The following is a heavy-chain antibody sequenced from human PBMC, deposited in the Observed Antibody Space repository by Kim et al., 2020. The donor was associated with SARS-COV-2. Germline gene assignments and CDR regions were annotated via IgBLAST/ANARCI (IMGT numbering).Heavy chain of an antibody. V-gene: IGHV3-15*01. J-gene: IGHJ4*02. CDR3: VKERMGAFDY. Sequence: GTIDYAEPVRGRFTISRDDTKNALYLQMNSLKTEDTGIYYCVKERMGAFDYWGQGALVTVSS. D-gene: IGHD1-26*01. CDR2: GTI.